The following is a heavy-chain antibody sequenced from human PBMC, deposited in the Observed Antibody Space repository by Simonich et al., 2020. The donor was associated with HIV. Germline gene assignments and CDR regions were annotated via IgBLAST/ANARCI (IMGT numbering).Heavy chain of an antibody. V-gene: IGHV3-30*07. CDR2: ISYDESNK. D-gene: IGHD3-16*01. Sequence: QVQLVESGGGVVQPGRSLRLSCAASGFTFSSYAMHWVRQAPGKGLEWVAVISYDESNKYYPDSVKGRFTISRDNSKNTLYLQMNSLRAEDTAVYYCASGGSISSVWADDYWGQGTLVTVSS. J-gene: IGHJ4*02. CDR1: GFTFSSYA. CDR3: ASGGSISSVWADDY.